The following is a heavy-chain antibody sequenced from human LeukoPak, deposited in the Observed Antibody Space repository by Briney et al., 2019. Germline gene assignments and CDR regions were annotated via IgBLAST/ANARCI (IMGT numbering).Heavy chain of an antibody. Sequence: SETLSLTCTVSGGSISSSSYYWGWIRQPPGKGLEWIGSIYYSGSTYYNPSLKSRVTISVDTSKNQFSLKLSSVTAADTAVYYCARHVRPGTTIFGVVIIRGNWFDPWGQGTLVTVSS. CDR2: IYYSGST. V-gene: IGHV4-39*01. D-gene: IGHD3-3*01. J-gene: IGHJ5*02. CDR1: GGSISSSSYY. CDR3: ARHVRPGTTIFGVVIIRGNWFDP.